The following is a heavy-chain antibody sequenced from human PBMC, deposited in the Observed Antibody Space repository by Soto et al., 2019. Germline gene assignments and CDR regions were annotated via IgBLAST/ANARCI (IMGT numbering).Heavy chain of an antibody. Sequence: SETLSLTSTVSGGSISSGGYYWSWIRQPPGKGLEWIGEINHSGSTNYNPSLKSRVTISVDTSKNQFSLKLSSVTAADTAVYYCARSEELLRAFDIWGQGTMVTVS. D-gene: IGHD3-10*01. J-gene: IGHJ3*02. V-gene: IGHV4-39*07. CDR3: ARSEELLRAFDI. CDR2: INHSGST. CDR1: GGSISSGGYY.